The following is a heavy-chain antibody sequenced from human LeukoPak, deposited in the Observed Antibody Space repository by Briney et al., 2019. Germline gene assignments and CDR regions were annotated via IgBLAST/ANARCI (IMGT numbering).Heavy chain of an antibody. CDR3: ARDNRGIAVAYDY. V-gene: IGHV3-48*03. CDR1: GFTFSSYE. Sequence: GGSLRLSCAASGFTFSSYEMNWVRQAPGKGLEWVSYISSSGGTIYYADSVKGRFTISRDNAKNSLYLEMNSLRAEDTADYYCARDNRGIAVAYDYWGQGTLVTVSS. J-gene: IGHJ4*02. D-gene: IGHD6-19*01. CDR2: ISSSGGTI.